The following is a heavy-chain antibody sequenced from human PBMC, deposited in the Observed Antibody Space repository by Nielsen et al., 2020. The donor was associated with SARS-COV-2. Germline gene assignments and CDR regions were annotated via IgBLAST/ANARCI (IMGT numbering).Heavy chain of an antibody. J-gene: IGHJ4*02. CDR1: GFTFSSYM. V-gene: IGHV3-23*01. Sequence: GGSLRLSCEASGFTFSSYMMTWVRQTAGKRLEWVASIGNSGAGTYYADSVKGRFTISRDNSKNTLYLQMNSLRAEDTAVYYCAKGPRSGYDYFDYWGQGTLVTVSS. CDR3: AKGPRSGYDYFDY. CDR2: IGNSGAGT. D-gene: IGHD5-12*01.